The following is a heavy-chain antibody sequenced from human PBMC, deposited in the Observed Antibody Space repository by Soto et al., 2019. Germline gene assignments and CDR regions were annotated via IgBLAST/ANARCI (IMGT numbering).Heavy chain of an antibody. CDR1: GFTFSESA. J-gene: IGHJ6*02. Sequence: PGGSLRLSCAASGFTFSESAMHWVRQASGKGLEWVGRIRNKDNNYATAYTASVKGRFTISRDDSKNTLYLQMNSLKTEDTAVYYCTTVRPVWFGELLGVPLGMDVWGQGTTVTVSS. D-gene: IGHD3-10*01. CDR2: IRNKDNNYAT. CDR3: TTVRPVWFGELLGVPLGMDV. V-gene: IGHV3-73*01.